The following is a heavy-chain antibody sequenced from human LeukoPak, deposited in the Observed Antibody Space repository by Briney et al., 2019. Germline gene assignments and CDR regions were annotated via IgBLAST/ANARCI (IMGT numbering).Heavy chain of an antibody. CDR1: GFTFSSYE. J-gene: IGHJ4*02. CDR2: ISTSGITT. V-gene: IGHV3-48*03. CDR3: ARGYSSGWYFGY. Sequence: GGSLRLSCAASGFTFSSYEMSWVRQAPGKGLEWVSYISTSGITTNYADSVKGRFTISRDNAKNSLYLQMNSLRAEDTAVYYCARGYSSGWYFGYWGQGILVIVSS. D-gene: IGHD6-19*01.